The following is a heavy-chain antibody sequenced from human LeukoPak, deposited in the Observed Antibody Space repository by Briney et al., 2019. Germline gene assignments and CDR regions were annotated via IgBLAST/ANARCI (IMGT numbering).Heavy chain of an antibody. D-gene: IGHD3-9*01. CDR3: ARDRRNYDVLTGYSTPAGYFDY. CDR1: DGSISSDDHL. J-gene: IGHJ4*02. CDR2: IFYTGGT. Sequence: MASETLSLTCTVSDGSISSDDHLWSWIRQPPGEGLEWIGYIFYTGGTYYNPSLKSRVTISVETSKNQFSLKLDSMTAADTAVYYCARDRRNYDVLTGYSTPAGYFDYWGQGTLVTVSS. V-gene: IGHV4-30-4*08.